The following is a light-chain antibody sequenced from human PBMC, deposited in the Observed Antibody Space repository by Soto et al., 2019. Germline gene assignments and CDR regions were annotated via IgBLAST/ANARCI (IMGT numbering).Light chain of an antibody. Sequence: QSALTQPASVSGAPGQSITISCTGTSSDVGGYNYVSCYQQHPGKDPKLMICEVTNRPSGVSNRFSGSKAGNTASLTISGLQAEDEADYYCSSYTSSYTWVFGGGSTLAVL. CDR3: SSYTSSYTWV. CDR2: EVT. J-gene: IGLJ3*02. CDR1: SSDVGGYNY. V-gene: IGLV2-14*01.